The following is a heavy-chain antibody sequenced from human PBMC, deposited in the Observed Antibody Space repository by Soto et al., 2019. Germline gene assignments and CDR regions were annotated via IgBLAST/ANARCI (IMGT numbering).Heavy chain of an antibody. CDR1: DYSISSGYY. Sequence: SETLSLTCAVSDYSISSGYYCGSIRQPPGKGLEWFGSMYHSGTSSYNPSLKSRVTMSVDTSKNELSLKLSSLTAADTAVYYFERDHHSGGYMDSPYWGQGALVTVYS. V-gene: IGHV4-38-2*02. D-gene: IGHD6-25*01. J-gene: IGHJ4*02. CDR2: MYHSGTS. CDR3: ERDHHSGGYMDSPY.